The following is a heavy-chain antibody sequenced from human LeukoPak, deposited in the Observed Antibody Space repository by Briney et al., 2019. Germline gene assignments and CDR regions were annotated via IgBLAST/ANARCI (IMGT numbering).Heavy chain of an antibody. CDR3: ATLGLPSDGMDV. Sequence: GASVKVSCKVPGYTLTELSMHWVRQAPGKGLEWMGGFDPEDGETIYAQKFQGRVTMTEDTSTDTAYMELSSLRSEDTAVYYCATLGLPSDGMDVWGQGTTVTVSS. CDR2: FDPEDGET. V-gene: IGHV1-24*01. J-gene: IGHJ6*02. CDR1: GYTLTELS. D-gene: IGHD2-2*01.